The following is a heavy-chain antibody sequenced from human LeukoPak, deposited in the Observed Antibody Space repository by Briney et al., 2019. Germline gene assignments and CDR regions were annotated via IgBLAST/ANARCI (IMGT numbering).Heavy chain of an antibody. J-gene: IGHJ4*02. CDR2: IFTGGST. D-gene: IGHD3-22*01. V-gene: IGHV4-4*09. CDR3: ARRWEDSSGYYFDY. Sequence: SETLSLTCTVSGGSISSYYWSWIRQPPGKGLEWIWYIFTGGSTTYTPSLKSRVTTSVDPSKNQSSLKLSSVTAADTAVYYCARRWEDSSGYYFDYWGQGTLVTVSS. CDR1: GGSISSYY.